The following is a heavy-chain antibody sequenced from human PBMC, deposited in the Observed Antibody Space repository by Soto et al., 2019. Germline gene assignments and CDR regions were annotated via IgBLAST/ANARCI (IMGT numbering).Heavy chain of an antibody. CDR2: ISGDGSKR. D-gene: IGHD6-19*01. V-gene: IGHV3-30*03. CDR3: ARDDIPGIAVATYGMDV. J-gene: IGHJ6*02. Sequence: PGGSLRLSCAASEFTFSSNGMQWVRQAAGKGLEWVAGISGDGSKRYYADSLKGRFTISRDNSKNMLHLQMNNLRPEDTAVYYCARDDIPGIAVATYGMDVWGQGATVTVSS. CDR1: EFTFSSNG.